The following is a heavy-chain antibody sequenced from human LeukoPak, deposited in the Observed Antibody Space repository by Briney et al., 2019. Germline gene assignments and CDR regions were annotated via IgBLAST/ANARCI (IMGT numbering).Heavy chain of an antibody. CDR1: GGSFSGYY. D-gene: IGHD4-17*01. CDR2: INHSGST. Sequence: SETLSLTCAVYGGSFSGYYWSWIRQPPGKGLEWIGEINHSGSTNYNPSLKSRVTISVDTSKNQFSLKLSSVTAADTAVYYCARTDPSYGDWVVPFDYWSQGTLVTVSS. J-gene: IGHJ4*02. CDR3: ARTDPSYGDWVVPFDY. V-gene: IGHV4-34*01.